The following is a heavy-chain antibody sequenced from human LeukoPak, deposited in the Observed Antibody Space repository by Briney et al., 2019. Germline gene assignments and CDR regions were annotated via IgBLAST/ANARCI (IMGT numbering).Heavy chain of an antibody. D-gene: IGHD6-19*01. CDR2: ISGGGGST. CDR1: GFTFSTYA. CDR3: AKGYSSGWYPSFGY. Sequence: LTGGSLRLSCAASGFTFSTYAMSWVRQAPGKGLQWVSAISGGGGSTFYADSVKGRFAISRDNSKNTLYLQMNSLRAEDTAVYYCAKGYSSGWYPSFGYWGQGTLVTVPS. J-gene: IGHJ4*02. V-gene: IGHV3-23*01.